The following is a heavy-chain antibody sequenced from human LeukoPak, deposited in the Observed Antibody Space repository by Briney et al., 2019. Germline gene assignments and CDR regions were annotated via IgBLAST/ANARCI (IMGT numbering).Heavy chain of an antibody. D-gene: IGHD2-21*02. CDR3: ARGGGAYCGGDCHRNFDY. CDR2: IYSGGST. CDR1: GFTVSNNY. V-gene: IGHV3-53*01. J-gene: IGHJ4*02. Sequence: GGSLGLSCTASGFTVSNNYMSWVRQAPGKGLEWVSVIYSGGSTYYTDSVMGRFTISRDNSKNTLYLQMDSLRAEDTAVYYCARGGGAYCGGDCHRNFDYWGQGTLVTVSS.